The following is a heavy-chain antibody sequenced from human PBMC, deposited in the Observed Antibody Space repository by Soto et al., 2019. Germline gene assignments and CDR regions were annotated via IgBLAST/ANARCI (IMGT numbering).Heavy chain of an antibody. CDR3: AGDYGSGSYRFDY. CDR1: VDSMRRYS. J-gene: IGHJ4*02. Sequence: SETLSLTCTVSVDSMRRYSWSWIRQPPGKGLEWIGYIYYSGSTTYNPSFKSRVTISIDTSEKQFSLKLTSVTAADTAVYFCAGDYGSGSYRFDYWGQGALVTAPQ. CDR2: IYYSGST. V-gene: IGHV4-59*01. D-gene: IGHD3-10*01.